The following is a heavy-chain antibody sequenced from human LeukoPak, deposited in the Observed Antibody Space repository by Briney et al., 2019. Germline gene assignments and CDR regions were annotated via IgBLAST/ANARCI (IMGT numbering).Heavy chain of an antibody. Sequence: PSETLSLTCAVYGGSFSGYYWSWIRQPPGKGLEWIGEINHSGSTNYNPSLKSRVTISVDTSKNQFSLKLSSVTAADTAVYYCARGPPRYFDWLLRIDYWGQGTLVTVSS. CDR3: ARGPPRYFDWLLRIDY. V-gene: IGHV4-34*01. D-gene: IGHD3-9*01. CDR1: GGSFSGYY. J-gene: IGHJ4*02. CDR2: INHSGST.